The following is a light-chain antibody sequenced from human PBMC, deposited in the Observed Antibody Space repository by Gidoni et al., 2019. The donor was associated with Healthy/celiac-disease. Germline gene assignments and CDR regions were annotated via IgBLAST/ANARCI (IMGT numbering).Light chain of an antibody. CDR3: QQSYSTPRT. V-gene: IGKV1-39*01. CDR2: AAS. J-gene: IGKJ1*01. Sequence: DIQMTPSPSSMSASVGDRVTITCRASQSISSNLNWYQQQPGKAPKLLIYAASSLQSWVPSRFSGSGSGTDFTLTISSLQPEEFATYYCQQSYSTPRTFGQGTKVEIK. CDR1: QSISSN.